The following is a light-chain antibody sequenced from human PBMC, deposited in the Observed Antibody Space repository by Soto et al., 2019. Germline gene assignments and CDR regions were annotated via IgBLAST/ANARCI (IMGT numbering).Light chain of an antibody. CDR3: QQYGLPPLS. J-gene: IGKJ2*01. CDR2: GAS. Sequence: EIVLTQSPGTLSLSPGERATLSCRASQSVYNNYLAWYQQKPGQTPRLLVNGASNRATGIPDRFSGGGSGTDFTLTISSLEPEDVAVYYCQQYGLPPLSFGQGTRVEIK. CDR1: QSVYNNY. V-gene: IGKV3-20*01.